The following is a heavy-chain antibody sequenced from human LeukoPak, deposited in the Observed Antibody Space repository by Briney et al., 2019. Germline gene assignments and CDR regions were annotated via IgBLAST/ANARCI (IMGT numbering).Heavy chain of an antibody. V-gene: IGHV3-23*01. CDR3: AKDRLLWFGELLFYFDY. CDR1: GFTFSSYA. CDR2: ISGSGGST. D-gene: IGHD3-10*01. Sequence: GRSLRLSCAASGFTFSSYAMSWVRQAPGKGLEWVSAISGSGGSTYYADSVKGRFTISRDNSKNTLYLQMNSLRAEDTAVYYCAKDRLLWFGELLFYFDYWGQGTLVTVSS. J-gene: IGHJ4*02.